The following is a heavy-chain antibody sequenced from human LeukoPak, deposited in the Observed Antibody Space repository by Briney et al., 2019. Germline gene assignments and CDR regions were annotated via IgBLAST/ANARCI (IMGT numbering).Heavy chain of an antibody. Sequence: SETLSLTCAVYGGSFSGYYWNWIRQPPGKGLEWIGEINHSGSTYYNPSLKSRVTISVDTSKNQFSLKLSSVTAADTAVYYCARDKGTNGWGQGTLVTVSS. V-gene: IGHV4-34*01. D-gene: IGHD2-8*01. CDR3: ARDKGTNG. CDR2: INHSGST. J-gene: IGHJ4*02. CDR1: GGSFSGYY.